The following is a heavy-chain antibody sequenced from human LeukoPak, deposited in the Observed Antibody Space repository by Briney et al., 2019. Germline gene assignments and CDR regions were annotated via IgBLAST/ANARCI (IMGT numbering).Heavy chain of an antibody. Sequence: SETLSLTCSVSGGSISSNSYYGGWIRQAPGKALQWIGSIYYSGSTFYNPSLKSRVITSVDTSKNHISLRLTSVTASDTAVYYCARLKRDCSGGYCFLDYFDYWGHGILVTVSS. CDR1: GGSISSNSYY. J-gene: IGHJ4*01. V-gene: IGHV4-39*02. D-gene: IGHD2-15*01. CDR2: IYYSGST. CDR3: ARLKRDCSGGYCFLDYFDY.